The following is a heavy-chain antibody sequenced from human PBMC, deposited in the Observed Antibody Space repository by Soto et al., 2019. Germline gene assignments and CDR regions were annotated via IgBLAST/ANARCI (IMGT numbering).Heavy chain of an antibody. CDR2: INPNSGGT. CDR3: ARVGTSYSGYDYPRYYGMDV. CDR1: GYTFTGYY. D-gene: IGHD5-12*01. Sequence: GASVKVSCKASGYTFTGYYMHWVRQAPGQGLEWMGWINPNSGGTNYAQKFQGWVTMTRDTSTSTAYMELRSLRSDDTAVYYCARVGTSYSGYDYPRYYGMDVWGQGTTVTVSS. V-gene: IGHV1-2*04. J-gene: IGHJ6*02.